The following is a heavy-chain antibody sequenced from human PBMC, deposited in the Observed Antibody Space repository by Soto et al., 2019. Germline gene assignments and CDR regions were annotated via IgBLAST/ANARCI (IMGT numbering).Heavy chain of an antibody. J-gene: IGHJ4*02. V-gene: IGHV4-61*08. Sequence: SETLSLTCTVSGDSISSGDYYWSWIRQPPGKGLEWIGYIYYSGNTNYNPSLKSRVTISVDTSKNQFSLKLSSVTAADTAVYYCARRYGGHFDYWGQGTLVTVSS. D-gene: IGHD4-17*01. CDR2: IYYSGNT. CDR1: GDSISSGDYY. CDR3: ARRYGGHFDY.